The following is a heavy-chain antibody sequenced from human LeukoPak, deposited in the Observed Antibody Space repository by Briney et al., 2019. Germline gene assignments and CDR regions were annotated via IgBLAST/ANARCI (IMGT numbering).Heavy chain of an antibody. Sequence: ASVKVSCKASGYTFTDHHVHWVRQALGQGLEWIGRIHPKSGDTDYAQKFQGRATMTRDTSITTAYMALTSLISDDTAVYFCASHYGPGPVWGQGTLVTVS. D-gene: IGHD3-10*01. CDR1: GYTFTDHH. V-gene: IGHV1-2*06. J-gene: IGHJ4*02. CDR2: IHPKSGDT. CDR3: ASHYGPGPV.